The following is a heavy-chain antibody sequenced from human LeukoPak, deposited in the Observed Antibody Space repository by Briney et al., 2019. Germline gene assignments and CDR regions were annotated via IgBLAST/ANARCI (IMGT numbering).Heavy chain of an antibody. J-gene: IGHJ4*02. D-gene: IGHD5-24*01. CDR2: ISFSGTTM. Sequence: GGSLRLSCAASGFTFSTYDMNWVRQAPGKGLEWVSYISFSGTTMYYADSVKGRLTISRDNAKNSLYLQMNSLRAEDTAVYYCARDHSGYNYFDYWGQGTLVTVSS. V-gene: IGHV3-48*03. CDR1: GFTFSTYD. CDR3: ARDHSGYNYFDY.